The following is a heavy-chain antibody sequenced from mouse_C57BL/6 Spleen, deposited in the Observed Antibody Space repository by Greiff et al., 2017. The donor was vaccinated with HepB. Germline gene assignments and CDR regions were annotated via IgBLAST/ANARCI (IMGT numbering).Heavy chain of an antibody. V-gene: IGHV1-82*01. CDR3: AREGLTGTRDY. D-gene: IGHD4-1*01. CDR1: GYAFSSSW. CDR2: IYPGDGDT. J-gene: IGHJ2*01. Sequence: VQLQQSGPELVKPGASVKISCKASGYAFSSSWMNWVKQRPGKGLEWIGRIYPGDGDTNYNGKFKGKATLTADKSSSTAYMQLSSLTSEDSAVYFCAREGLTGTRDYWGQGTTLTVSS.